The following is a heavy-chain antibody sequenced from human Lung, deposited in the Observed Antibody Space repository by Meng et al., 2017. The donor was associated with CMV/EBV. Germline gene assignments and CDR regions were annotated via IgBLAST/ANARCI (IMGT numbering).Heavy chain of an antibody. CDR3: ARDFSDIVVVPAAMGGFDP. CDR2: IYHSGST. V-gene: IGHV4-4*02. D-gene: IGHD2-2*01. Sequence: ISSSKWGSWGREPPGKGLEWIGEIYHSGSTNYNPSLKSRVTISVDKSKNQFSLKLSSVTAADTAVYYCARDFSDIVVVPAAMGGFDPWGQGTLVTVSS. J-gene: IGHJ5*02. CDR1: ISSSKW.